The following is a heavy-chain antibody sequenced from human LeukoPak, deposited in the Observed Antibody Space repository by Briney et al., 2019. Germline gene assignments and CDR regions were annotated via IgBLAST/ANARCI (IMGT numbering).Heavy chain of an antibody. D-gene: IGHD3-16*01. Sequence: GASLKVSCKASGYTFSTYHMNWVRQAPGQGLEWMGTISPSNGNTNYAQSFRGRVTMTRDTSTSTVYMELTSLTSADTAVYYCVREASGGYFDYWGQGTQVTVSS. V-gene: IGHV1-46*01. CDR1: GYTFSTYH. CDR2: ISPSNGNT. CDR3: VREASGGYFDY. J-gene: IGHJ4*02.